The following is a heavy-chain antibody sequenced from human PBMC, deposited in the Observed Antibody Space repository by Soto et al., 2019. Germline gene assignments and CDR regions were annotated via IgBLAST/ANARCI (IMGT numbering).Heavy chain of an antibody. V-gene: IGHV3-21*01. CDR3: ARDLSEYYDSSGYYKRGGFDY. Sequence: PGGSVRLSCAASGFTFSSYSMNWVRQAPRKGLEWVSSISSSSSYINYADSVKGRFTISRDNAKNSLYLQMNSLRAEDTAVYYCARDLSEYYDSSGYYKRGGFDYWGQGTLVTVSS. D-gene: IGHD3-22*01. CDR1: GFTFSSYS. CDR2: ISSSSSYI. J-gene: IGHJ4*02.